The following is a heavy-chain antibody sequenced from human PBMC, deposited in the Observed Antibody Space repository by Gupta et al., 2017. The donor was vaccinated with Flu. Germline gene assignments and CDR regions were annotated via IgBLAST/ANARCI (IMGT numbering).Heavy chain of an antibody. CDR2: IWYDGSNK. J-gene: IGHJ6*02. CDR1: GFTFSSYG. D-gene: IGHD3-10*01. V-gene: IGHV3-33*01. CDR3: AREVFFGELLSHYGMDV. Sequence: QVQLVESGGGVVQPGRSLRLSCAASGFTFSSYGMHWVRQAPGKGLEWVAVIWYDGSNKYYADSVKGRFTISRDNSKNTLYLQMNSLRAEDTAVYYCAREVFFGELLSHYGMDVWGQGTTVTVSS.